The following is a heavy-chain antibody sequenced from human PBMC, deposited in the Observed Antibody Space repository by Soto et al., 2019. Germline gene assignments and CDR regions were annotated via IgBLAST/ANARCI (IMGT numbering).Heavy chain of an antibody. CDR2: ISAYNGNI. D-gene: IGHD2-15*01. CDR3: AIIGGYCSGGSCYSEYYGMDV. Sequence: GASVKVSCKASGYTFTNYGISCVRQAPGQGLEWMGWISAYNGNINYAQKFQGRVTMTRNTSISTAYMELSSLRSEDTAVYYCAIIGGYCSGGSCYSEYYGMDVWGQGTTVTVSS. J-gene: IGHJ6*02. V-gene: IGHV1-18*01. CDR1: GYTFTNYG.